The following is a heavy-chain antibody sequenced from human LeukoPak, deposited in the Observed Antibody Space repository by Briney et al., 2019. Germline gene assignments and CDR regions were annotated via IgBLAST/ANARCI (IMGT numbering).Heavy chain of an antibody. Sequence: GRSLRLSCAASEFTFSNYWMHWVRQAPGHGLVSVSHINTDGSSTSYADSVKGRFTISRDNAKNTLYLQMNSLRAEDTAVYYCAQGDYVYYYYMDVWGKGTTVTVSS. CDR2: INTDGSST. CDR3: AQGDYVYYYYMDV. CDR1: EFTFSNYW. V-gene: IGHV3-74*01. J-gene: IGHJ6*03. D-gene: IGHD4-17*01.